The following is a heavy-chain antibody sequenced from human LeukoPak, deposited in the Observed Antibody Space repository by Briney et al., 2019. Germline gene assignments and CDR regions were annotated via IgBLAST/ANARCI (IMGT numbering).Heavy chain of an antibody. J-gene: IGHJ4*02. CDR2: INAGNGNT. V-gene: IGHV1-3*01. Sequence: ASVKVSCKASGYTFTTYAIHWVRQAPGQRLEWMGWINAGNGNTKYSQKFQGRVTITRDTSASTVYMELSSLRSEDTAVYYCVRVVYSSGIFDYWGQGTLVTVSS. CDR1: GYTFTTYA. D-gene: IGHD6-19*01. CDR3: VRVVYSSGIFDY.